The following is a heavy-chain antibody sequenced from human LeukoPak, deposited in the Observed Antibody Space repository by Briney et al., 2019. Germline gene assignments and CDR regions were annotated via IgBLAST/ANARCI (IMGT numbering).Heavy chain of an antibody. CDR3: ARLAWVVDKGGFDY. J-gene: IGHJ4*02. V-gene: IGHV4-39*07. Sequence: PSETLSLTCTVSSGSISSSSYYWGWIRQPPGKGLEWIGTIHYSGSAYYNPSLKSRVTISVDTSKNQFSLKLSSVTAADTAGYYCARLAWVVDKGGFDYWGQGTLVTVSS. D-gene: IGHD2-15*01. CDR1: SGSISSSSYY. CDR2: IHYSGSA.